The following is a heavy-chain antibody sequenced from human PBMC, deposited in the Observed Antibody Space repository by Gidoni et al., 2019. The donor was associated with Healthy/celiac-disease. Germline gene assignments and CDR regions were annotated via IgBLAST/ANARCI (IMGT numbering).Heavy chain of an antibody. CDR2: IKQDGRQK. J-gene: IGHJ4*02. D-gene: IGHD3-16*01. CDR3: ARGWVFDY. CDR1: GFTFSSYW. Sequence: EVQLVESGGGLVQPGGSLRLSCAASGFTFSSYWMSWVRQAPGNGLEWVANIKQDGRQKYYVESVKGRFTISRDNAKNSLYMQMNSLRAEDTAVYYCARGWVFDYWGQGTLVTVSS. V-gene: IGHV3-7*01.